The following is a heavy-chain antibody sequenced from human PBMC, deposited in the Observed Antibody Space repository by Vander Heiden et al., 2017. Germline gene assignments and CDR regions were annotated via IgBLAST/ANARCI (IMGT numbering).Heavy chain of an antibody. CDR2: ISGSGGST. CDR1: GVTFSSYA. J-gene: IGHJ4*02. CDR3: AKDISNYDFVAAFDY. D-gene: IGHD3-3*01. Sequence: EVQLLESGGGLVQPGGSLRLSCAASGVTFSSYAMSWVRQAQGKGLEWVSAISGSGGSTYYADSVKGRFTISRDNSKNTLYLQMNSLRAEDTAVYYCAKDISNYDFVAAFDYWGQGTLVTVSS. V-gene: IGHV3-23*01.